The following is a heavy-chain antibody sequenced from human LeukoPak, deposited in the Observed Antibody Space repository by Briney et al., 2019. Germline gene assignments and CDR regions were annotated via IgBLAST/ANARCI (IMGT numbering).Heavy chain of an antibody. V-gene: IGHV3-23*01. Sequence: GGSLRLSCAASGFTFSSYAMSWVRQAPGKGLEWVSAISGSGGSTYYTDSVKGRFTISRDNSKNTLYLQMNSLRAEDTAVYYCAKDTASSWWYFDLWGRGTLVTVSS. CDR2: ISGSGGST. J-gene: IGHJ2*01. CDR3: AKDTASSWWYFDL. CDR1: GFTFSSYA. D-gene: IGHD5-18*01.